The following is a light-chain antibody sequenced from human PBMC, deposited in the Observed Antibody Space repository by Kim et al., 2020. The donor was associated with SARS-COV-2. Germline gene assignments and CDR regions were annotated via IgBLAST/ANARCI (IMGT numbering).Light chain of an antibody. Sequence: QSVLTQPASVSGSPGQSITISCTGTSSDVGGYNYVSWYQQHPGKAPKLMIYDVSKRPSGVSNRFSGSKSGNTASLTVSGLQAEDEADYYCCSYAGSYTVVFGGGTQLTVL. CDR2: DVS. CDR1: SSDVGGYNY. J-gene: IGLJ2*01. V-gene: IGLV2-14*01. CDR3: CSYAGSYTVV.